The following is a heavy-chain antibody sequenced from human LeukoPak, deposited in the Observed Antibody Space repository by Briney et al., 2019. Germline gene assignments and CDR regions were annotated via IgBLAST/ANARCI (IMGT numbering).Heavy chain of an antibody. CDR2: LRGDGET. CDR1: GFTFSSYS. Sequence: GGSLRLSCAASGFTFSSYSMNWVRQAPGKGLEWVSSLRGDGETFYADSVKGRFTLSRDDSRNTVFLQLNNLRVDDTAVYYCARAGWISSADAVWWGQGTLVTVSS. J-gene: IGHJ4*02. CDR3: ARAGWISSADAVW. V-gene: IGHV3-23*01. D-gene: IGHD2-2*03.